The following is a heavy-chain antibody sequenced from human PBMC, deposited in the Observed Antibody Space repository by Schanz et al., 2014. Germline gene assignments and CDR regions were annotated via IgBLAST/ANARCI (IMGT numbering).Heavy chain of an antibody. CDR2: ISAYTNNT. J-gene: IGHJ5*02. CDR1: RYTFNTYG. CDR3: ARDRRRYCSTASCLHDNWFDP. Sequence: QGQLVQSGPEVKEPGASVKVSCEASRYTFNTYGLNWVRQAPGQGLEWMGWISAYTNNTNYAQKVQGRVTRTTDTSTGTAYMELRSLRSDDTAVYYCARDRRRYCSTASCLHDNWFDPWGQGTLVIGSS. V-gene: IGHV1-18*01. D-gene: IGHD2-2*01.